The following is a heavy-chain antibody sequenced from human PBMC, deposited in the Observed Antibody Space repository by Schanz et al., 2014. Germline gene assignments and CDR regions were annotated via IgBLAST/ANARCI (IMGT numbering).Heavy chain of an antibody. V-gene: IGHV4-4*07. CDR3: ARGGGGWNFYGMDV. CDR1: GGSISSYY. Sequence: QVQLQESGPGLVKPSETLSLTCTVSGGSISSYYWSWIRQPPGKGLEWIGRIYTSGSTNYNPSLKSRVTISVDTSKNQFSLRLNSVIAADTAVYYCARGGGGWNFYGMDVWGQGTTVTVSS. CDR2: IYTSGST. J-gene: IGHJ6*02. D-gene: IGHD3-16*01.